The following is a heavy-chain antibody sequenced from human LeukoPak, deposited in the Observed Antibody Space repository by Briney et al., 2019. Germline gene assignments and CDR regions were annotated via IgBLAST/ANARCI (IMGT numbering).Heavy chain of an antibody. Sequence: GGSLRLSCAASGFTFSSYAMHWVRQAPGKGLEWVAVISYDGSNKYYADSVKGRFTISRDNSKNTLYLQMNSLRAEDTAVYYCARGQQLVPPAEGYFQHWGQGTLVTVSS. V-gene: IGHV3-30-3*01. CDR3: ARGQQLVPPAEGYFQH. CDR2: ISYDGSNK. D-gene: IGHD6-13*01. J-gene: IGHJ1*01. CDR1: GFTFSSYA.